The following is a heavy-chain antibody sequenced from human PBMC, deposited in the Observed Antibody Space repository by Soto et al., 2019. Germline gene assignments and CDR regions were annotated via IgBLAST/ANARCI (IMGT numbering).Heavy chain of an antibody. V-gene: IGHV3-9*01. CDR2: SYLNNGSI. D-gene: IGHD1-1*01. CDR3: VEEESINCYSGHFRH. CDR1: GFTFDDYA. J-gene: IGHJ1*01. Sequence: GGSLRLPWAASGFTFDDYAMPWVRQVPGTGMGWVSSSYLNNGSIAYEDSVNSRRAIFRDNAKNSLHLQMNNLSAEETAFYYYVEEESINCYSGHFRHWGQGTLVTVSS.